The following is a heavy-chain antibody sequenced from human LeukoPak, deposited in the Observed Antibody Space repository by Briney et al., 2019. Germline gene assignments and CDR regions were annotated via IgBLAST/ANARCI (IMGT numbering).Heavy chain of an antibody. Sequence: SVKVSCKASGGTFSSYAISWVRQAPGQGLEWMGGIIPIFGTANCAQKFQGRVTITADESTSTAYMELSSLRSEDTAVYYCAFRGNGPYYFDYWGQGTLVTVSS. V-gene: IGHV1-69*01. D-gene: IGHD3-10*01. CDR2: IIPIFGTA. CDR1: GGTFSSYA. J-gene: IGHJ4*02. CDR3: AFRGNGPYYFDY.